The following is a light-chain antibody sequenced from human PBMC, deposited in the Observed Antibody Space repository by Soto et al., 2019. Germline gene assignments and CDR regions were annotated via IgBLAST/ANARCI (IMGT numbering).Light chain of an antibody. Sequence: EIVLTQSPATLSLSPWERATLSCRASQSFSSYLAWYQQKPGQAPRLLIYGASSRATGIPDRFSGSGSGTDFTLTISRLQPDDVATYYCLQYSSHSWTFGQGTKVDIK. J-gene: IGKJ1*01. CDR1: QSFSSY. V-gene: IGKV3-20*01. CDR3: LQYSSHSWT. CDR2: GAS.